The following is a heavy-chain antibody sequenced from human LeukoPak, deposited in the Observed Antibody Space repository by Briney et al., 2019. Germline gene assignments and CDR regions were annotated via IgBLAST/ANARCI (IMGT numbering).Heavy chain of an antibody. CDR2: IKQDGSEK. CDR3: ARYAGIAVAEGAFDI. Sequence: GGSLRLSCAASGFTFSSFWMSWVRQAPGKGLEWVANIKQDGSEKYYVDSVKGRFTISRDNAKNSLYLQMNSLRAEDTAVYYCARYAGIAVAEGAFDIWGQGTMVTVSS. J-gene: IGHJ3*02. CDR1: GFTFSSFW. D-gene: IGHD6-19*01. V-gene: IGHV3-7*01.